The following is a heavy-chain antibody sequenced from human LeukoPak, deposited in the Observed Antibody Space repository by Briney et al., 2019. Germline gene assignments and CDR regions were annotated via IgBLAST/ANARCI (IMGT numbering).Heavy chain of an antibody. J-gene: IGHJ4*02. CDR2: IKEDGSEK. V-gene: IGHV3-7*01. CDR3: ASGIISNGWNRRFGFDY. Sequence: GGPLRLSCAASGFTFSSYWMSWVRQAPGKGLEWVANIKEDGSEKYYVDSVKGRFTISRDNAKNSLYLQMNSLRAEDTAVYYCASGIISNGWNRRFGFDYWGQGTLVTVSS. CDR1: GFTFSSYW. D-gene: IGHD5-18*01.